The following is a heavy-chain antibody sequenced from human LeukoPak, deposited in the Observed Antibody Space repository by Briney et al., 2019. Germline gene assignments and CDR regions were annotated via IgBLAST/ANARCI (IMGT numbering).Heavy chain of an antibody. Sequence: GRSLRLSCAASGFTFSSYGMHWVRQAPGKGLEWVAVISYDGSNKYYADSVKGRFTISRDNSKNTLYLQMNSLRAEDTAVHYCARGDIVVVPAAEAYHYYMDVWGKGTTVTVSS. J-gene: IGHJ6*03. V-gene: IGHV3-30*03. CDR2: ISYDGSNK. CDR1: GFTFSSYG. D-gene: IGHD2-2*01. CDR3: ARGDIVVVPAAEAYHYYMDV.